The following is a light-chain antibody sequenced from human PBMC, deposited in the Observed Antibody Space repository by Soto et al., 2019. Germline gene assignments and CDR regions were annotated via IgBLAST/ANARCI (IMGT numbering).Light chain of an antibody. J-gene: IGKJ5*01. Sequence: EFVLTQSPATLSLSPGERATLSCGASQSVSSYLAWYQQKPGQAPRLLIYDASNRATGIPARFSGSGSGTDFTLTISSLEPEDFAVYYCQQRSNWPITFGQGTRLEIK. V-gene: IGKV3-11*01. CDR2: DAS. CDR3: QQRSNWPIT. CDR1: QSVSSY.